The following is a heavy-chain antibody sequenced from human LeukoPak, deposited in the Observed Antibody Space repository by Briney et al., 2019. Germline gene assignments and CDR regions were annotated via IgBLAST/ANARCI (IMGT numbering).Heavy chain of an antibody. J-gene: IGHJ3*02. CDR1: GFTVSSNY. CDR2: IYSGGST. V-gene: IGHV3-53*01. CDR3: ASTVEMATNGDAFDI. Sequence: PGGSLRLSCAASGFTVSSNYMSWVRQAPGKGLEWVSVIYSGGSTYYADSVKGRFTISRDNSKNTLYLQMNSLRAEDTAVYYCASTVEMATNGDAFDIWGQGTMVTVSS. D-gene: IGHD5-24*01.